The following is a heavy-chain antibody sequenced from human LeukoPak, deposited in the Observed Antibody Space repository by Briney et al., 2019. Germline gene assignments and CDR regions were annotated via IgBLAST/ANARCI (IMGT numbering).Heavy chain of an antibody. V-gene: IGHV3-23*01. D-gene: IGHD3-3*01. CDR2: LSGSGAGT. CDR1: GFTFSSYS. J-gene: IGHJ4*02. CDR3: AKAELGVDTFFDY. Sequence: GGSLRLSCAASGFTFSSYSMNWVRQAPGKGLEWVATLSGSGAGTYYSDSVQGRFTISRDNSKRTLFLQMNSLRAEDTAFYYCAKAELGVDTFFDYWGQGTLVTVSS.